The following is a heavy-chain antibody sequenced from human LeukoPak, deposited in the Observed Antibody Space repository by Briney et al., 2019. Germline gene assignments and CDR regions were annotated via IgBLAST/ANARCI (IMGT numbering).Heavy chain of an antibody. CDR2: ISSSSSYI. V-gene: IGHV3-21*01. Sequence: PGGSLRLSCAASGLTFSSYSMNWVRQAPGKGLEWVSSISSSSSYIYYADSVKGRFTISRDNAKNSLYLQMNSLRAEDTAVYYCARATPYCGGDCPHDYWGQGTLVTVSS. CDR3: ARATPYCGGDCPHDY. J-gene: IGHJ4*02. CDR1: GLTFSSYS. D-gene: IGHD2-21*02.